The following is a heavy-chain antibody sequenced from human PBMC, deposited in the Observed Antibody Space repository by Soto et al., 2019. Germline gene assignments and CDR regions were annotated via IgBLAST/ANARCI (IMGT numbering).Heavy chain of an antibody. CDR1: VGTFSSYA. CDR2: IIPIFGTA. Sequence: GASVKVSCKASVGTFSSYAISWVRQAPGQGLEWMGGIIPIFGTANYAQKFQGRVTITADESTSTAYMELSSLRSEDTAVYYCARDGDSSSSGLSGDYGMDVWGQGTTVTVSS. D-gene: IGHD6-6*01. J-gene: IGHJ6*02. V-gene: IGHV1-69*13. CDR3: ARDGDSSSSGLSGDYGMDV.